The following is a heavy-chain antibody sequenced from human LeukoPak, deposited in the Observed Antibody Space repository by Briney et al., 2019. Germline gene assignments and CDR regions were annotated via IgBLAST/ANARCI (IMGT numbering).Heavy chain of an antibody. J-gene: IGHJ4*02. V-gene: IGHV1-46*01. CDR3: ARFGDYYFDY. Sequence: ASVKVSCKASGYTFTSYYMHWVRQAPGQGLEWMGIINPSGGSTSYAQKFQGRVTMTTDTSTSAAYMELRSLRSDDTAVYYCARFGDYYFDYWGQGTLVTVSS. CDR1: GYTFTSYY. D-gene: IGHD4-17*01. CDR2: INPSGGST.